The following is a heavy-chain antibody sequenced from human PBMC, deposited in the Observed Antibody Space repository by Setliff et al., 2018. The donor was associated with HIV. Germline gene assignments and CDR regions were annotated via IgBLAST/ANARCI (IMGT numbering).Heavy chain of an antibody. V-gene: IGHV4-59*11. J-gene: IGHJ4*02. CDR3: ARGDTRNYYGGDYFDY. CDR1: GGSISSHY. Sequence: SETLSLTCNVSGGSISSHYWNWIRQPPGKGLEWIANIYYSGTTNYNPSLRSRVTISLDTSKNQFSLKLSSVTAADTAVYYCARGDTRNYYGGDYFDYWGQGSLVTVSS. D-gene: IGHD1-26*01. CDR2: IYYSGTT.